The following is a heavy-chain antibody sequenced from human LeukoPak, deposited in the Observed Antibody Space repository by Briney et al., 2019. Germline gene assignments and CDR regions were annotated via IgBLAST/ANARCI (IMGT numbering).Heavy chain of an antibody. CDR1: GVSISSGSNY. CDR3: ARSDGYGLIGI. J-gene: IGHJ3*02. CDR2: IYSSGST. D-gene: IGHD3-10*01. Sequence: PSETLSLTCSVSGVSISSGSNYWGWIRQPPGKTLEWIGSIYSSGSTYYNPPLKSRVIILFDTAKNHFSLSLSSVTAADTAVYYCARSDGYGLIGIWGQGTMVTVSS. V-gene: IGHV4-39*07.